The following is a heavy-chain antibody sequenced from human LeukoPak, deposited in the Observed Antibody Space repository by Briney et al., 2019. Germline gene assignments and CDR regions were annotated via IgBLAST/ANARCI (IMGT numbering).Heavy chain of an antibody. D-gene: IGHD4-11*01. J-gene: IGHJ3*02. CDR2: ISSSGITI. Sequence: GGSLRLSCAASGFTFSDYYMSWIRQAPGKGLQWVSYISSSGITIYYADSVKGRFTISRDNAKNSLYLQMNSLRAEDTAVYYCARDNDYDAFDIWGQGTMVTVSS. CDR3: ARDNDYDAFDI. CDR1: GFTFSDYY. V-gene: IGHV3-11*04.